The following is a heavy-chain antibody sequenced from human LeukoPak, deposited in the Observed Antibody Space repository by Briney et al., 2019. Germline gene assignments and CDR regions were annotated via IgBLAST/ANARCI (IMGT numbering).Heavy chain of an antibody. D-gene: IGHD4-17*01. V-gene: IGHV1-2*02. CDR3: ARDPDDYGDDGWFDP. CDR1: GYTFTGYY. Sequence: ASVKVSCKASGYTFTGYYMHWVRQAPGQGLEWMGWINPNSGGTNYAQKVQGRVTMTRDTSISTAYMELSRLRSDDTAVYYCARDPDDYGDDGWFDPWGQGTLVTVPS. CDR2: INPNSGGT. J-gene: IGHJ5*02.